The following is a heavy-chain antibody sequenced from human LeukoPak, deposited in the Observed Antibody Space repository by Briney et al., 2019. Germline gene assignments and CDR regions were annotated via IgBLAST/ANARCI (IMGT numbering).Heavy chain of an antibody. CDR3: ARGVDSSGSNWFDP. CDR1: GYSISSGYH. V-gene: IGHV4-38-2*01. D-gene: IGHD3-22*01. J-gene: IGHJ5*02. CDR2: IYHSGST. Sequence: SETLSLTCAVSGYSISSGYHWGWIRQPPGKGLEWIGSIYHSGSTYYNPSLKSRVTISVYTSKNQFSLKLSSVTAADTAVYYCARGVDSSGSNWFDPWGQGTLVTVSS.